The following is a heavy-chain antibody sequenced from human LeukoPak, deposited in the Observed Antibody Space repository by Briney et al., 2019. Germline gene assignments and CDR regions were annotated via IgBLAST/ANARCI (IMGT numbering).Heavy chain of an antibody. V-gene: IGHV3-48*01. CDR2: ISGSSSTM. CDR1: GFTFSNYY. CDR3: VAGSGWRFDY. J-gene: IGHJ4*02. D-gene: IGHD6-19*01. Sequence: GGFLRLSCAASGFTFSNYYMNWVRQAPGKGLEWVSYISGSSSTMYYADSVKGRFTISRDNAKNSLYLQVHSLRAEDTAVYYCVAGSGWRFDYWGQGTLVTVSS.